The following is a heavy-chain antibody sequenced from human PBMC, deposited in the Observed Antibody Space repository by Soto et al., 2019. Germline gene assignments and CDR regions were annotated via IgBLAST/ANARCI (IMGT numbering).Heavy chain of an antibody. D-gene: IGHD2-21*02. Sequence: QVQLQQWGAGLLKPSETLSLTCAVYGGSFSGYYWSWIRQPPGNGLEWIGEINHSGSTNYNPSLKSRVTISVDTSKNQFSLKLSSVTAADTAVYYCARVTDATSFDYWGQGTLVTVSS. CDR2: INHSGST. J-gene: IGHJ4*02. CDR3: ARVTDATSFDY. V-gene: IGHV4-34*01. CDR1: GGSFSGYY.